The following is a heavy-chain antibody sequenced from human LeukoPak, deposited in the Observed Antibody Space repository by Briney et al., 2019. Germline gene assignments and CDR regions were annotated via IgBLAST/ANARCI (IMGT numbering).Heavy chain of an antibody. D-gene: IGHD2-15*01. V-gene: IGHV4-61*10. CDR3: ARGDCTGGTCYSGYYYYMDV. CDR2: VYYTGST. Sequence: PSETLSLTCTVSGGSISSGSYYWSWIRQPAGKGLEWIGYVYYTGSTNYNPSLKSRVTMSVDTSKNQFSLKLSPVTAADTAVYFCARGDCTGGTCYSGYYYYMDVWGKGTTVIVSS. CDR1: GGSISSGSYY. J-gene: IGHJ6*03.